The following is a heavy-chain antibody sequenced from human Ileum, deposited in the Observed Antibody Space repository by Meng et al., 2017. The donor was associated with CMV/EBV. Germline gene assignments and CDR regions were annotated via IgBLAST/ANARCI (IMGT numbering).Heavy chain of an antibody. CDR2: ISYDGSNK. CDR3: ARGGTTALLYYFDY. V-gene: IGHV3-30-3*01. CDR1: GFTFSSYA. Sequence: GESLKISCAASGFTFSSYAMHWVRQAPGKGLEWVAVISYDGSNKYYADSVKGRFTISRDNSKNTLYLQMNSLRAEDTAVYYCARGGTTALLYYFDYWGQGTLVTVSS. D-gene: IGHD4-11*01. J-gene: IGHJ4*02.